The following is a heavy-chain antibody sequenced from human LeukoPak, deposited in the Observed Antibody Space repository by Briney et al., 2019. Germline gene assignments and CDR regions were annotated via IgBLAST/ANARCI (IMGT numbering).Heavy chain of an antibody. CDR3: ARDWYHAIDY. CDR1: GFTFSSYG. D-gene: IGHD2-2*01. CDR2: IRYDGSNK. J-gene: IGHJ4*02. Sequence: GGSLRLSCAASGFTFSSYGMHWVRQAPGKGLEWVAFIRYDGSNKYYADSVKGRFTISRDNAKNTLYLEMNSLRVEDTAVYYCARDWYHAIDYWGQGTLVTVFS. V-gene: IGHV3-30*02.